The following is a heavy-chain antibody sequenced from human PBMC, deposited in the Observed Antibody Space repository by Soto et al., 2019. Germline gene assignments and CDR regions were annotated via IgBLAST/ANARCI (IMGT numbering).Heavy chain of an antibody. CDR1: GYTFTSYA. CDR2: INAGNGNT. J-gene: IGHJ6*02. CDR3: VRGWWEREGYMMDV. V-gene: IGHV1-3*01. D-gene: IGHD1-26*01. Sequence: ASVKVSCKASGYTFTSYAMHWVRQAPGQRLEWMGWINAGNGNTKYSQKFQGRVTITRDTSASTAYMELSSLRSEDTAVYYCVRGWWEREGYMMDVWGQGTTVTVSS.